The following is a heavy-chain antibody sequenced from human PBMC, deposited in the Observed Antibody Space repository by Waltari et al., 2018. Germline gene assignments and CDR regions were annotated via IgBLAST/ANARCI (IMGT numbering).Heavy chain of an antibody. Sequence: QVQLVQSGAEVKKPGASVKVSCKASGYTFTGYYMHWVRQAPGQGLEWMGRINPNSGGTNYAQKFQGRVTMTRDTSISTACMELSRLRSDDTAVYYCARGGGARNYYDSSGYYPPGYWGQGTLVTVSS. CDR3: ARGGGARNYYDSSGYYPPGY. CDR2: INPNSGGT. D-gene: IGHD3-22*01. V-gene: IGHV1-2*06. J-gene: IGHJ4*02. CDR1: GYTFTGYY.